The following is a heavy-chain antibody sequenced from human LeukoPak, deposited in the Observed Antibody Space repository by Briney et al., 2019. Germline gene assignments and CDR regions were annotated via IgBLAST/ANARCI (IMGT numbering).Heavy chain of an antibody. J-gene: IGHJ4*02. V-gene: IGHV4-4*02. CDR2: IYHSGST. CDR1: GDSMTSNW. Sequence: SGTLSLTCVVSGDSMTSNWWSWVRQPPGKGLEWIGEIYHSGSTTYNPSLKSRVTISIDTSKTQFSLKLSSVTAADTAVYYCARNGHYSVDYWGQGTLVTVSS. D-gene: IGHD4-17*01. CDR3: ARNGHYSVDY.